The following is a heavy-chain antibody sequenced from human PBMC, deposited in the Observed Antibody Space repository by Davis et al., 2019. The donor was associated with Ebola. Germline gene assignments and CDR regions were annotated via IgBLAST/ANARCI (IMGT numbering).Heavy chain of an antibody. D-gene: IGHD2-15*01. CDR3: VRGGSATAY. CDR2: IKEDGSKE. J-gene: IGHJ1*01. CDR1: GFTFSSYS. Sequence: PGGSLRLSCAASGFTFSSYSMNWVRQAPGKGLECVAHIKEDGSKEFYVDSVKGRFTISRDNAKSSLYLQMNSLRAEDTAVFYCVRGGSATAYWGQGTPVTVSS. V-gene: IGHV3-7*03.